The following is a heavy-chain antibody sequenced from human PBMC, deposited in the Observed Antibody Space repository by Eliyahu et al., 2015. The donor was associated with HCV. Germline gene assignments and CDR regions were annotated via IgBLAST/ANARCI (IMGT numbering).Heavy chain of an antibody. J-gene: IGHJ5*02. CDR1: GGXIXTYY. D-gene: IGHD6-19*01. CDR3: ASGGGGIAVAGTGGWFDP. V-gene: IGHV4-59*01. CDR2: IHYSGST. Sequence: QVQLQESGPGLVKPSETLSLTCTVSGGXIXTYYWSWIRXPPGKGLEWIGYIHYSGSTNYHPSLKSRVTISIDTSKNQFSLKLTSVTAADTALYYCASGGGGIAVAGTGGWFDPWGQGTLVTVSS.